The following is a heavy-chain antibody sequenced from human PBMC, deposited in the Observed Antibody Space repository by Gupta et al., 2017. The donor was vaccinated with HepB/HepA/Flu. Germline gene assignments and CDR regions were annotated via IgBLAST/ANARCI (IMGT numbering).Heavy chain of an antibody. V-gene: IGHV4-39*01. D-gene: IGHD6-13*01. J-gene: IGHJ6*03. CDR1: GGSISSSSYY. Sequence: LQLQESGPGLVKPSETLSLTCTFSGGSISSSSYYWGWIRQPPGKGLEWIGSIYYSGRTYHNPSLKSRVTIAVETSKNQVSLKLSSVTAADTAVYYCARHGGPRPYSISWSPAYYYCYMDVWGKGTTVTVS. CDR2: IYYSGRT. CDR3: ARHGGPRPYSISWSPAYYYCYMDV.